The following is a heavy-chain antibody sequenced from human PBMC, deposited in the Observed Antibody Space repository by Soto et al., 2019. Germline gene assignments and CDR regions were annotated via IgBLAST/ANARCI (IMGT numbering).Heavy chain of an antibody. D-gene: IGHD6-6*01. Sequence: PGESLKISCNGSGYSSTIYWIAWVRQMPGKGLEWMGMIYPGDSDTRYSPSFQGQVTISADKSITTAYLQWSSLSASDTAMYYCARSYSSSSYFDYWGQGALVTVSS. CDR1: GYSSTIYW. CDR3: ARSYSSSSYFDY. V-gene: IGHV5-51*01. J-gene: IGHJ4*02. CDR2: IYPGDSDT.